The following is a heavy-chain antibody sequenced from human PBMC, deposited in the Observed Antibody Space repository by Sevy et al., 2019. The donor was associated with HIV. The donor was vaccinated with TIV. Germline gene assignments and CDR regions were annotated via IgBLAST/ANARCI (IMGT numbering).Heavy chain of an antibody. V-gene: IGHV3-23*01. Sequence: GGSLRLSCAASGFDFSIYSMSWVRQAPGKGLEWVSTLSFGCGKINYADSVKGRFTISRDNSKSSVYLQMNNMRVEDTAGYYCARGGCTKPNYYWGQGTLVTVSS. J-gene: IGHJ4*02. CDR2: LSFGCGKI. D-gene: IGHD2-8*01. CDR1: GFDFSIYS. CDR3: ARGGCTKPNYY.